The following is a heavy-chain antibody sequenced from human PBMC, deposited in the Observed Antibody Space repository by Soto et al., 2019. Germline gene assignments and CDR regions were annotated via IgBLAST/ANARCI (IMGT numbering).Heavy chain of an antibody. V-gene: IGHV1-69*13. Sequence: GASVKVSCKASGGTFSSYAISWVRQAPGQGIEWMGGIIPIFGTANYAQKFQGRVTITADESTSTAYMELSSLRSEDTAVYYCARDQSPGDNGSGSYYSDYWGQGTLVTVSS. CDR3: ARDQSPGDNGSGSYYSDY. CDR1: GGTFSSYA. CDR2: IIPIFGTA. D-gene: IGHD3-10*01. J-gene: IGHJ4*02.